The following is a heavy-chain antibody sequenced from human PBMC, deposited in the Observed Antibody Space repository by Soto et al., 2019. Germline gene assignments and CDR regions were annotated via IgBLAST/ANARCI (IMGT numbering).Heavy chain of an antibody. D-gene: IGHD2-2*01. CDR2: IVVGSGNT. V-gene: IGHV1-58*01. J-gene: IGHJ6*02. Sequence: SVKVSCKASGFTFTSSAVQWVRQARGQRLEWIGWIVVGSGNTNYAQKFQERVTITRDMSTSTAYMELSSLRSEDTAVYYCAALPDIVLVPSAMGGGFYYYGMDVWGQGTTVTVSS. CDR1: GFTFTSSA. CDR3: AALPDIVLVPSAMGGGFYYYGMDV.